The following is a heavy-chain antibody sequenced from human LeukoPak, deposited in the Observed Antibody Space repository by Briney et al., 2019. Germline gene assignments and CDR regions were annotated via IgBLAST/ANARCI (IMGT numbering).Heavy chain of an antibody. V-gene: IGHV3-48*04. CDR3: ARGRDGYNLVDAFDI. J-gene: IGHJ3*02. D-gene: IGHD5-24*01. CDR1: GFTFSNYS. CDR2: IRSSSTTI. Sequence: GGSLRLSCEASGFTFSNYSMNWVRQAPGKGLEWVSYIRSSSTTIYYADSLKGRFTISRDNAKNSLYLQMNSLRAEDTAVYYCARGRDGYNLVDAFDIWGQGIMVTVSS.